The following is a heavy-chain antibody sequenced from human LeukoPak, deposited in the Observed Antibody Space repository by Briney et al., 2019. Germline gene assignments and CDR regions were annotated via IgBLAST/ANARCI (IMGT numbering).Heavy chain of an antibody. CDR3: AKDGHRRYYYDSSGRENAFDI. CDR1: GYTFTSDD. D-gene: IGHD3-22*01. V-gene: IGHV1-8*01. CDR2: MNPNSGNP. Sequence: ASVNVSCMASGYTFTSDDINWVRQATGQGLEWMGWMNPNSGNPGYAQKFQGRVTMTRNTSISTAYMELSSMRSEETAVYYCAKDGHRRYYYDSSGRENAFDIWGQGTMVTVSS. J-gene: IGHJ3*02.